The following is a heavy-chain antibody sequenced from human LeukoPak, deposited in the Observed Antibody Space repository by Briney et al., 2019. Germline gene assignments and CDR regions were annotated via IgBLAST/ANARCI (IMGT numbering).Heavy chain of an antibody. D-gene: IGHD4-17*01. CDR2: ISDIGSI. CDR1: GGSISSYY. Sequence: SETLSLTCTVSGGSISSYYWSWIRQPPGKGLEWIAYISDIGSINYNPSLKSRVTISVDTSKNQFSLKLSSVTAADTAGYYCARAPYYGDYQAYFDYWGQGTLVTVSS. J-gene: IGHJ4*02. V-gene: IGHV4-59*01. CDR3: ARAPYYGDYQAYFDY.